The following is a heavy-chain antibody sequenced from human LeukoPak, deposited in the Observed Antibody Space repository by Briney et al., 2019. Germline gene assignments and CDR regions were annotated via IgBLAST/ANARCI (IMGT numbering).Heavy chain of an antibody. V-gene: IGHV3-7*01. CDR2: IQPDGSEQ. CDR3: ASQSYARFDP. CDR1: GFTFSSHW. Sequence: GGSLRLSCAASGFTFSSHWMSWVRQAPGKGLEWVGNIQPDGSEQYPVDSVKGRFTISRDNARNSMFLQMNSLRVEDTAVYYCASQSYARFDPWGQGTLVTVSS. D-gene: IGHD3-16*01. J-gene: IGHJ5*02.